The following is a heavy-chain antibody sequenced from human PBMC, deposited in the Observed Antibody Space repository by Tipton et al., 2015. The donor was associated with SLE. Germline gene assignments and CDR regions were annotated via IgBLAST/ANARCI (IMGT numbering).Heavy chain of an antibody. V-gene: IGHV4-61*09. CDR1: GGSIISGSYY. CDR3: ARGVAGFKSFDY. CDR2: IYISGST. Sequence: TLSLTCTVSGGSIISGSYYWSWIRQPAGKGLEWIGYIYISGSTNYNPSLKSRVTISVDTSKNQFSLKLSSVTAADTAVYYCARGVAGFKSFDYWGQGTLVTVSS. D-gene: IGHD6-19*01. J-gene: IGHJ4*02.